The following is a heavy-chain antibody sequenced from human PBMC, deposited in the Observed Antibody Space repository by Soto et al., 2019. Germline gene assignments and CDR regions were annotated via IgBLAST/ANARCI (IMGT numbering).Heavy chain of an antibody. CDR2: ISGSGGST. V-gene: IGHV3-23*01. J-gene: IGHJ4*02. CDR3: AKPGGMYYYDSSGYFDY. CDR1: GFTFSSYA. Sequence: LRLSCAASGFTFSSYAMSWVRQAPGKGLEWVSAISGSGGSTYYADSVKDRFTISRDNSKNTLYLQMNSLRAEDTAVYYCAKPGGMYYYDSSGYFDYWGQGTLVTVSS. D-gene: IGHD3-22*01.